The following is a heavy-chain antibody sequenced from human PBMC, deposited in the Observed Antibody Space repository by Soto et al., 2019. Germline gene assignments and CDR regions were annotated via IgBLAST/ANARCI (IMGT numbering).Heavy chain of an antibody. Sequence: QITLKESGPTLVKPTQTLTLTCTFSGFSLRTSGVGVGWIRQPPGKALEWLALIYWDDDKQYSPFLKSRLTIPKDHSKKQVVLTMTTMNHVDTATYHCTNLHNYGTYYFDYWGQGPLVTV. D-gene: IGHD3-16*01. CDR2: IYWDDDK. CDR1: GFSLRTSGVG. J-gene: IGHJ4*02. CDR3: TNLHNYGTYYFDY. V-gene: IGHV2-5*02.